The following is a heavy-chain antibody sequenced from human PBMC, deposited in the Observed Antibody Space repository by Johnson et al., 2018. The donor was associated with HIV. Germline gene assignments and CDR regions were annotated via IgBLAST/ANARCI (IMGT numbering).Heavy chain of an antibody. CDR2: IYSGGST. J-gene: IGHJ3*02. CDR3: ARGGPYGSGNYWNQKAFDI. D-gene: IGHD3-10*01. V-gene: IGHV3-66*01. Sequence: VQLVESGGGLVQSGGSLRLSCGASGFSVSNTYMNWVRQAPGKGLEWVSVIYSGGSTYYADSVRGRFTISRDNSKNTLYLQMSSLRAEDTAMYYCARGGPYGSGNYWNQKAFDIWGQGTMVTVSS. CDR1: GFSVSNTY.